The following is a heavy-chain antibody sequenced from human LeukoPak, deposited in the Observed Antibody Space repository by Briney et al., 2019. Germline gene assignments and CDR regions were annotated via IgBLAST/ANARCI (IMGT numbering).Heavy chain of an antibody. CDR1: GFTFSSYS. D-gene: IGHD4-17*01. Sequence: GGSLRLSCAASGFTFSSYSMNWVRQAPGKGLEWVSSIDFTSRYIYNADSVKGRFTTSRDNAKNSLDLQMNSLRAEDTAVYYCARVGGYGDSDYWGQGTLVTVSS. J-gene: IGHJ4*02. CDR3: ARVGGYGDSDY. CDR2: IDFTSRYI. V-gene: IGHV3-21*01.